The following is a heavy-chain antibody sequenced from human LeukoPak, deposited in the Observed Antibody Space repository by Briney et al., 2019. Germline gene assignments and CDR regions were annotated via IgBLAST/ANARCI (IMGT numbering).Heavy chain of an antibody. CDR3: ARGSGSYYNPIADY. D-gene: IGHD3-10*01. J-gene: IGHJ4*02. CDR1: GGSFSGYY. Sequence: PSETLSLTCAVYGGSFSGYYWSWIRQPPGKGLEWIGEIYHSGSTNYNPSLKSRVTISVDKSKNQFSLKLSSVTAADTAVYYCARGSGSYYNPIADYWGQGTLVTVSS. V-gene: IGHV4-34*01. CDR2: IYHSGST.